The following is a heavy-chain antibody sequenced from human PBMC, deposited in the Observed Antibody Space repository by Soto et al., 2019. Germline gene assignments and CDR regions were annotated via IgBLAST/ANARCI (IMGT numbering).Heavy chain of an antibody. J-gene: IGHJ2*01. CDR1: GFTFSSYA. D-gene: IGHD4-4*01. Sequence: GGPLRLSCAAAGFTFSSYAMHWVRQAPGKGLEWVAVISYDGSNKYYADSVKGRFTISRDNSKNTLYLQMNSLRAEDTAVYYCARDSGVTTSPGWYFDLWGRGTLVTVSS. CDR3: ARDSGVTTSPGWYFDL. CDR2: ISYDGSNK. V-gene: IGHV3-30-3*01.